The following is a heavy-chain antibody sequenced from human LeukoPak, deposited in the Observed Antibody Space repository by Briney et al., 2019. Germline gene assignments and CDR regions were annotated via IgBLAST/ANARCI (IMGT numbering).Heavy chain of an antibody. V-gene: IGHV3-43D*03. J-gene: IGHJ6*03. CDR1: GFTFDDYA. CDR2: ISWDGGST. D-gene: IGHD3-22*01. Sequence: PGGSLRLSCAASGFTFDDYAMHWVRQAPGKGLEWVSLISWDGGSTYYADSVKGRFTISRDNSKNSLYLQMNSLRAEDTALYYCAKDKARDYYDSSGYQFYYYYYYMDVWGKGTTVTVSS. CDR3: AKDKARDYYDSSGYQFYYYYYYMDV.